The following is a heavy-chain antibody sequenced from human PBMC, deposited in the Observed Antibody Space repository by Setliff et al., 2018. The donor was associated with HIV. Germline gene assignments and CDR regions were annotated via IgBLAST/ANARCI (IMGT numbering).Heavy chain of an antibody. D-gene: IGHD5-12*01. Sequence: ASVKVSCKVSGYSFTGYYMHWVRQAPGQGPEWMGWINPKSGGTNYAQKFQGRVTMTRDTSISTAYMEVSRLRSDDTAVYYCASAGAWQRNALDIWGQGTMVTVSS. J-gene: IGHJ3*02. CDR1: GYSFTGYY. V-gene: IGHV1-2*02. CDR2: INPKSGGT. CDR3: ASAGAWQRNALDI.